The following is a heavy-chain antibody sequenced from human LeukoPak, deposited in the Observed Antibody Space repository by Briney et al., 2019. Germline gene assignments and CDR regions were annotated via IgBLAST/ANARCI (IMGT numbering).Heavy chain of an antibody. J-gene: IGHJ4*02. CDR1: EFTVSTNY. Sequence: PGGSLRLSSTASEFTVSTNYMLWVRQATGQGLDWVSLIFSNGDTPSADSVKGRFTISTDTSKNTVSLQMNSLRVEDTAMYYCTRDQMNYWGQGTLVTVSS. CDR2: IFSNGDT. CDR3: TRDQMNY. D-gene: IGHD5-24*01. V-gene: IGHV3-53*01.